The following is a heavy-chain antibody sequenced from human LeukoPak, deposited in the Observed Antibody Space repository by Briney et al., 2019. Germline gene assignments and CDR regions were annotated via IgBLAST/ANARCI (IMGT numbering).Heavy chain of an antibody. Sequence: PGGPLTLSCAASGFTFSSYAMSWVRQAPGKGLEWVSAISGSGGSTYYADSVKGRFTISRDNSKNTLYLQMNSLRAEDTAVYYCAKDPYYYDSSGYNAFDICGEQAMLAVSS. D-gene: IGHD3-22*01. CDR2: ISGSGGST. V-gene: IGHV3-23*01. J-gene: IGHJ3*02. CDR1: GFTFSSYA. CDR3: AKDPYYYDSSGYNAFDI.